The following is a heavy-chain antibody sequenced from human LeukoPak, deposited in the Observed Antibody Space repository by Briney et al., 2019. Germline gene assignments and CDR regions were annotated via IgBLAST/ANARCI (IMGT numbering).Heavy chain of an antibody. D-gene: IGHD6-19*01. CDR2: IIPILGIA. CDR1: GGTFSSYA. V-gene: IGHV1-69*04. Sequence: ASVKVSCKASGGTFSSYAISWVRQAPGQGLEWMGRIIPILGIANYAQKFQGRVTITADKSTSTAYMELSSLRSEDTAVYYCAREPSSSGWYLGMDVWGQGTTVTVSS. J-gene: IGHJ6*02. CDR3: AREPSSSGWYLGMDV.